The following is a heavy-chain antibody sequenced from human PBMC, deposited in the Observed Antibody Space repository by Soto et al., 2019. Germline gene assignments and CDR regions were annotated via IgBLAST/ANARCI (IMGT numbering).Heavy chain of an antibody. CDR3: ARGGGVTATFDY. Sequence: SETLSLTCTVSGGSVSSGSYYWSWIRQPPGKGLEWIGYIYYSGGTNYNPSLKSRVTISVDTSKNQFSLKLSSVTAADTAVYYCARGGGVTATFDYWGQGTLVTVSS. D-gene: IGHD5-18*01. CDR2: IYYSGGT. V-gene: IGHV4-61*01. J-gene: IGHJ4*02. CDR1: GGSVSSGSYY.